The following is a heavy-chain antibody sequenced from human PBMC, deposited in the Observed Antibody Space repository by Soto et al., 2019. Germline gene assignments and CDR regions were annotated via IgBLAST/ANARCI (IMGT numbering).Heavy chain of an antibody. J-gene: IGHJ5*02. CDR1: GGSISSYY. D-gene: IGHD3-10*01. CDR2: IYYSGST. Sequence: QVQLQESGPGLVKPSETLCLTCTVSGGSISSYYWSWIRQPPGKGLEWIGYIYYSGSTNYNPSLKSRVTISVDTSKNQFSLKLSSVTAADTAVYYCARRSEYNWFDPWGQGTLVTVSS. CDR3: ARRSEYNWFDP. V-gene: IGHV4-59*08.